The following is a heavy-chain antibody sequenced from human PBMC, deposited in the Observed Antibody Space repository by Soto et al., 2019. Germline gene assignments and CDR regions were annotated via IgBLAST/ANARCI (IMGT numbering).Heavy chain of an antibody. V-gene: IGHV3-7*03. D-gene: IGHD5-18*01. J-gene: IGHJ6*02. Sequence: VQLVESGGGLVQPGGSLRLSCAASGFTFSSYWMSWVRQAPGKGLEWVANIKQDGSEKYYVDSVKGRFTISRDNAKNSLYLQMNSLRAEDTAVYYCARDPIRGYSYGRSPYYYGMDVWGQGTTVTVSS. CDR2: IKQDGSEK. CDR3: ARDPIRGYSYGRSPYYYGMDV. CDR1: GFTFSSYW.